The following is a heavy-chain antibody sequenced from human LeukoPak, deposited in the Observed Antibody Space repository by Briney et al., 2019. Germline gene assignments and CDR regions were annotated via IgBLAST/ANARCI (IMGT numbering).Heavy chain of an antibody. CDR2: ISSSSSYI. V-gene: IGHV3-21*06. D-gene: IGHD3-16*01. Sequence: PGGSLRLSCAASGFTFSSYSMNWVRQAPGKGLEWVSSISSSSSYIYYADSVKGRFTISRDNAKNLLYLQMNSLRAEDTAVYYCARSGNDYVWGTNDYWGQGTLVTVSS. CDR3: ARSGNDYVWGTNDY. J-gene: IGHJ4*02. CDR1: GFTFSSYS.